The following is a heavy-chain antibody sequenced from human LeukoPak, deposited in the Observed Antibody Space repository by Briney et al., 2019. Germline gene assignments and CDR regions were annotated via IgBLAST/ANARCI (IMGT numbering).Heavy chain of an antibody. CDR1: GFTFSSYA. V-gene: IGHV3-23*01. CDR2: ISGSGGST. D-gene: IGHD3-10*01. CDR3: AKGHLLWFGESPFDY. J-gene: IGHJ4*02. Sequence: PGGSLRLSCAASGFTFSSYAMSWVRQAPGKGLEWVSAISGSGGSTYYADSVKGRFTISRDNSKNTLYLQMNSLRAEDTAVYYCAKGHLLWFGESPFDYWGQGTLVTVSS.